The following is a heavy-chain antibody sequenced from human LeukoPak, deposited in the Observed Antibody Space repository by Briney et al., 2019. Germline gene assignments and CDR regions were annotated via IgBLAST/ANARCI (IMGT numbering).Heavy chain of an antibody. Sequence: KPSETLSLTCAVYGGSFSGYYWSWIRQPPGKGLEWIGYIYYSGSTNYNPSLKSRVTISVDTSKNQFSLKLSSVTAADTAVYYCARFRVRGVITYYYGMDVWGQGTTVTVSS. CDR2: IYYSGST. CDR3: ARFRVRGVITYYYGMDV. J-gene: IGHJ6*02. CDR1: GGSFSGYY. V-gene: IGHV4-59*08. D-gene: IGHD3-10*01.